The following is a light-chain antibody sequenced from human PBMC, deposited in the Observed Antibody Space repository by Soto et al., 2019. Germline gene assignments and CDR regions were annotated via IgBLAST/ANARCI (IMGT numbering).Light chain of an antibody. V-gene: IGLV2-14*01. J-gene: IGLJ1*01. CDR2: EVS. Sequence: QSALTQPASVSGSPGQSITISCTGASGDVGGYNFVSWYQQHPGKAPKLMIYEVSNRPSGVSNRFSGSKSGNTASLTISGLQDEDEADYYCSSYTSSSTLDVFGTGTKLTVL. CDR1: SGDVGGYNF. CDR3: SSYTSSSTLDV.